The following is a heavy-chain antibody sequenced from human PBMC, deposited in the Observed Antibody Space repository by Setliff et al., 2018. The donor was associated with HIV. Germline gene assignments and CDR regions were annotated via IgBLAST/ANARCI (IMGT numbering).Heavy chain of an antibody. CDR3: AAGNYGDYGRFDY. CDR1: GFTFTTST. D-gene: IGHD4-17*01. Sequence: SVKVSCKTSGFTFTTSTMQWVRQARGQRLEWIGWVVVGSGNTNYAQKFQERVTTTRDMPTNTAYMELSSLRFEDAAVYYCAAGNYGDYGRFDYWGQGTLVTVPQ. V-gene: IGHV1-58*02. J-gene: IGHJ4*02. CDR2: VVVGSGNT.